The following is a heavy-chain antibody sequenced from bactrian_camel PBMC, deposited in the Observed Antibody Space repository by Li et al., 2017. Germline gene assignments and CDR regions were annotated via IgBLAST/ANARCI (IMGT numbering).Heavy chain of an antibody. Sequence: VQLVESGGGLVQPGRSLRLSCATSGFSFSGRGMSWVRQAPGKGLEWVAIIHGGGGDTGYGVSERGRFTISRDNAKNTVYLQLNGLKTDDTAMYYCVKEWKNGAYDARGQGTQVTVS. CDR2: IHGGGGDT. D-gene: IGHD7*01. CDR1: GFSFSGRG. J-gene: IGHJ4*01. V-gene: IGHV3S40*01. CDR3: VKEWKNGAYDA.